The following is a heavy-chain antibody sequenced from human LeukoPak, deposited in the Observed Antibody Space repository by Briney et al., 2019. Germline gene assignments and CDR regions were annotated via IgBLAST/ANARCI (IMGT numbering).Heavy chain of an antibody. Sequence: PSETLSLTCTVSGDSISYYYWSWIRQPPGKGLEWIGKIYYSGNTNYNPSLKSRVTISVDTSKNQFSLKLSSVTAADTAVFYCARVRGYSYDSSDFDYWGQGTLVTVSS. CDR1: GDSISYYY. J-gene: IGHJ4*02. CDR2: IYYSGNT. V-gene: IGHV4-59*01. D-gene: IGHD5-18*01. CDR3: ARVRGYSYDSSDFDY.